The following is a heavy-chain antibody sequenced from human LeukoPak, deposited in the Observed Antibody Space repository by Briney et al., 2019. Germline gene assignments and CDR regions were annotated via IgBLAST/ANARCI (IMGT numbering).Heavy chain of an antibody. CDR1: GGTFSSYA. J-gene: IGHJ4*02. CDR3: ATDIDYYGSGTYYKRG. D-gene: IGHD3-10*01. CDR2: IIPIFGTA. Sequence: VASVKVSCKASGGTFSSYAISWVRQAPGQGLEWMGGIIPIFGTANYAQKFQGRVTITADESTSTAYMELSSLRSEDTAVYYCATDIDYYGSGTYYKRGWGQGTLVTVSS. V-gene: IGHV1-69*01.